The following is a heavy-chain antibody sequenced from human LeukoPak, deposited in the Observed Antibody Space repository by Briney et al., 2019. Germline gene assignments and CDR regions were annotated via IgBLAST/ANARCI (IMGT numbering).Heavy chain of an antibody. CDR1: GFTFRTCA. V-gene: IGHV3-30*04. Sequence: GGSLRLSCAASGFTFRTCAMNWVRQAPGKGLEWVAVISYDGSIKYYADSVKGRFTISRDNSKNTLYLQMNSLRADDTAVYYCARGEYIVWGQGTLVTVSS. CDR3: ARGEYIV. CDR2: ISYDGSIK. J-gene: IGHJ4*02. D-gene: IGHD5-12*01.